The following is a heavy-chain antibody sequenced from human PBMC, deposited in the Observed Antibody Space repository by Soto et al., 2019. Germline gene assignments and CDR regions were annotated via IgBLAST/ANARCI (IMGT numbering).Heavy chain of an antibody. CDR3: ARDPRIAVAGTAGHYYYCGMDV. D-gene: IGHD6-19*01. V-gene: IGHV4-34*01. CDR1: GGPFRGYY. CDR2: VNHSGST. Sequence: QVQLQQWGAGLLKPSETLSLTCAVYGGPFRGYYWRWIRQPPGKGLEWIGEVNHSGSTNYNPSLKSRVTISVDTSKNQSSLKLSSVTAADTAVYYCARDPRIAVAGTAGHYYYCGMDVWGQGTTVTVSS. J-gene: IGHJ6*02.